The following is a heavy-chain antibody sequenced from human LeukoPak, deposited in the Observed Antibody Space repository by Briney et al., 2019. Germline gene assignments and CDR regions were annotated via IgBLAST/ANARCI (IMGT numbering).Heavy chain of an antibody. D-gene: IGHD1-7*01. CDR3: ARAGSFWHYVY. Sequence: GGSLRLSCAASGFTFSGFWMSWVRQTPGKGLEWVANIKQDGSEKYYVDSVKGRFTISRDNAKNSLSLQMNSLSVEDPAVYYCARAGSFWHYVYWGQGTLVTVSS. V-gene: IGHV3-7*01. CDR2: IKQDGSEK. CDR1: GFTFSGFW. J-gene: IGHJ4*02.